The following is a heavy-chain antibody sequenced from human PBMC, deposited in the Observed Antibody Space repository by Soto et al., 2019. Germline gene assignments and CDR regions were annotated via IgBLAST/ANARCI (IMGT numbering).Heavy chain of an antibody. J-gene: IGHJ6*02. CDR3: AKVIWAAGGTYYDMDV. D-gene: IGHD6-13*01. Sequence: GGSLRLSCAASGFTFSSYGMHWVRQAPGKGLEWVAVISNDGGKRYYADSVKGRFTISRDNPKNTLYLQMNSLRAEDTAVYYCAKVIWAAGGTYYDMDVWGQGTTVTVSS. V-gene: IGHV3-30*18. CDR1: GFTFSSYG. CDR2: ISNDGGKR.